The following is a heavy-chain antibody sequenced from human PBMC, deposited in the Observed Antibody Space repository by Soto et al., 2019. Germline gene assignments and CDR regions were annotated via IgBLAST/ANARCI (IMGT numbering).Heavy chain of an antibody. J-gene: IGHJ6*02. CDR2: ISYDGSNK. D-gene: IGHD1-7*01. CDR3: ARERYNWNYGNYYGMDV. CDR1: GFNFSSYA. Sequence: QVQLVESGGGVVQPGRSLRLSCAASGFNFSSYAMHWVRQAPGKGLVWVPVISYDGSNKYYSDSVKGRFTISRDNSKNTLYLQMTSLRAEDTAVYYCARERYNWNYGNYYGMDVWGQGTTVTVSS. V-gene: IGHV3-30-3*01.